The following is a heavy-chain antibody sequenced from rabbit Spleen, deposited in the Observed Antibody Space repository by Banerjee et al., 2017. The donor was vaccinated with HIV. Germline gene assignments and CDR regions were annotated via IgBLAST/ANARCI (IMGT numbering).Heavy chain of an antibody. CDR2: IYTGSSGST. J-gene: IGHJ4*01. CDR1: GFSFSGSYY. V-gene: IGHV1S40*01. Sequence: QSLEESGGDLVKPGASLTLTCTASGFSFSGSYYMCWVRQAPGKGLEWIACIYTGSSGSTYYASWAKGRFTISKTSSTTVTLQMTSLTAADTATYFCARDPYTLSGATYTLWGPGTLVTVS. D-gene: IGHD1-1*01. CDR3: ARDPYTLSGATYTL.